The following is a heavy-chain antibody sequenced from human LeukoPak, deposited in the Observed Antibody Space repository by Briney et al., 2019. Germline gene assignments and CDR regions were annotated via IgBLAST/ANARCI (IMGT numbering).Heavy chain of an antibody. D-gene: IGHD6-6*01. V-gene: IGHV4-30-4*08. CDR1: GGSISSGDYY. J-gene: IGHJ4*02. CDR3: ARDPIAARLPFDY. CDR2: IYYSGST. Sequence: SETLSLTCTVSGGSISSGDYYWSWIRQPPGKGLEWIGYIYYSGSTYYNPSLKSRVTISVDTSKNQFSLKLSSVTAADTAVYYCARDPIAARLPFDYWGQGTLVTVSS.